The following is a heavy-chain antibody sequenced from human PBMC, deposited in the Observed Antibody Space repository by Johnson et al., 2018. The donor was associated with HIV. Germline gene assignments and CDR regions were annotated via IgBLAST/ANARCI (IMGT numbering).Heavy chain of an antibody. J-gene: IGHJ3*01. CDR3: VKDLDGAGGIWRTDAFDV. D-gene: IGHD2-15*01. CDR2: ISGGGGTT. Sequence: VQLVESGGGLVQPGGSLRLSCAASGFSLSVYAMTWVRQAPGKGLEWVSTISGGGGTTNYADSVKGRFTISRDTFKNTWYLQRGSLRVVDTAVYYCVKDLDGAGGIWRTDAFDVWGQGTTVTASS. V-gene: IGHV3-23*04. CDR1: GFSLSVYA.